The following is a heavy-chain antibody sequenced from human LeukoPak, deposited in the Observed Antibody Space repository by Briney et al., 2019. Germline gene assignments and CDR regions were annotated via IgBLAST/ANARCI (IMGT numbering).Heavy chain of an antibody. Sequence: SVKVSCKASGFTFTSSAVQRVRQARGRRLEWIGWIVVGSGNTNYAQMFQGRVTITRDMSTSTAYMELSSLRSEDTAVYYCAAPSRIQLDYWGQGTLVTVSS. D-gene: IGHD5-18*01. CDR3: AAPSRIQLDY. V-gene: IGHV1-58*01. CDR2: IVVGSGNT. J-gene: IGHJ4*02. CDR1: GFTFTSSA.